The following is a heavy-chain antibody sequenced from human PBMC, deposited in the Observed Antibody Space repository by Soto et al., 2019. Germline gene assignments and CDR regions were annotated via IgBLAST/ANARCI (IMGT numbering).Heavy chain of an antibody. J-gene: IGHJ1*01. CDR2: INTFNGNT. CDR3: ERGLRPENS. D-gene: IGHD1-7*01. CDR1: RYTVTSSY. V-gene: IGHV1-18*01. Sequence: GAPVKSSRTASRYTVTSSYIHWVRRAPGQGLEWMGWINTFNGNTKYEQKFQGRVTFSIDTSTRTVFLELTSLKFDDAAVYYYERGLRPENSWGQGTRVTVFS.